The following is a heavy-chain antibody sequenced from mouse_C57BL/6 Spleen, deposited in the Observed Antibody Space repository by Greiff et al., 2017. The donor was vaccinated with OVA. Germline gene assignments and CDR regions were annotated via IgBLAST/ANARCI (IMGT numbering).Heavy chain of an antibody. CDR3: ARHDDYDEGDY. J-gene: IGHJ2*01. CDR2: ISSGGSYT. V-gene: IGHV5-6*02. CDR1: GFTFSSYG. D-gene: IGHD2-4*01. Sequence: DVKLVESGGDLVKPGGSLKLSCAASGFTFSSYGMSWVRQTPDKRLEWVATISSGGSYTYYPDSVKGRFTISRDNAKNTLYLQMSSLKSEDTAMYYCARHDDYDEGDYWGQGTTLTVSS.